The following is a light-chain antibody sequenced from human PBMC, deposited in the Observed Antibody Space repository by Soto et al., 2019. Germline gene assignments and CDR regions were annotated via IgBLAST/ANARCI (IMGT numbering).Light chain of an antibody. J-gene: IGKJ1*01. V-gene: IGKV3-15*01. CDR3: QQYNSWPRT. CDR2: GAS. Sequence: IVLTQSPATLSLSPGKRATLSCRASQNISSNLAWYQQKPGQAPRLLIYGASTRATGIPARFSGSGSGTEFTLTITSLQSEDFAVYYCQQYNSWPRTFGQGTKVDIK. CDR1: QNISSN.